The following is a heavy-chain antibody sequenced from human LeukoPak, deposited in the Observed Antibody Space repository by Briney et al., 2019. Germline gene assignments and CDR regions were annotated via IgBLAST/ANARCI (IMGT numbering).Heavy chain of an antibody. V-gene: IGHV3-49*03. CDR1: GFTFGDYA. J-gene: IGHJ4*02. CDR2: IRSKAYGGTT. D-gene: IGHD3-22*01. Sequence: GGSLRLSCTASGFTFGDYAMSWFRQAPGKGLEWVGFIRSKAYGGTTEYAASVKGRFTISRDDSKSIAYLQMNSLKTEDTAVYYCTREYYYDSSGYYYSDYWGQGTLVTVSS. CDR3: TREYYYDSSGYYYSDY.